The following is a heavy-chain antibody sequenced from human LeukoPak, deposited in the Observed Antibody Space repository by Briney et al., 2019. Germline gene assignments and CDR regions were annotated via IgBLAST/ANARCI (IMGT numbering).Heavy chain of an antibody. J-gene: IGHJ5*02. CDR3: VTGVLGPENWFDP. CDR2: SNHSGST. CDR1: GGSFSGYY. D-gene: IGHD2-15*01. V-gene: IGHV4-34*01. Sequence: SETLSLTCAVYGGSFSGYYWSWIRQPPGKGLEWIGESNHSGSTNYNPSLKSRVTISVDTSKNQFSLKLSSVTAADTAVYYCVTGVLGPENWFDPWGQGTLVAVSS.